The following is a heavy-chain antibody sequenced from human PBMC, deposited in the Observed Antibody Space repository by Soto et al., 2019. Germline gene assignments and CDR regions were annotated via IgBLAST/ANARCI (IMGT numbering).Heavy chain of an antibody. CDR3: ARKDSGYADYLDV. Sequence: TLSLTCTVSGGSISSGGYYWSWIRQHPGKGLEWIGYIYYSGSTYYNPSLKSRVTMSVDTSENQFSLRLSSVTAADTAVYYCARKDSGYADYLDVWGQGTTVTVSS. V-gene: IGHV4-31*03. J-gene: IGHJ6*03. CDR1: GGSISSGGYY. D-gene: IGHD5-12*01. CDR2: IYYSGST.